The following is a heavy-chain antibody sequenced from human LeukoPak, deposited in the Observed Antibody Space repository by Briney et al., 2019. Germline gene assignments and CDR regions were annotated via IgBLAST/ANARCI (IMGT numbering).Heavy chain of an antibody. CDR2: ISSSGSTI. D-gene: IGHD2-15*01. CDR1: GFTFSSYE. CDR3: ARDGGYCSGGSCWDY. J-gene: IGHJ4*02. V-gene: IGHV3-48*03. Sequence: GGSLRLSCAASGFTFSSYEMNWVRQAPGKGLEWVSYISSSGSTIYYADSVKGRFTISRDNAKNSLYLQMNSLRAEDTAVYYCARDGGYCSGGSCWDYWGQGTLVTVS.